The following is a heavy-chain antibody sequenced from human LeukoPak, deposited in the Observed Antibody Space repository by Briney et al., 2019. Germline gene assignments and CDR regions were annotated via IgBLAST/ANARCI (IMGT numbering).Heavy chain of an antibody. V-gene: IGHV4-39*01. D-gene: IGHD4-17*01. J-gene: IGHJ4*02. Sequence: PSETLSLTCTVSGGSISSSSYYWGWIRQPPGKGLEWIGRIYDSGTTYYYPSLKSRVTISVDTSKNQFSLKLSSVTAADTAVYYCARTHNDYGDHPLFPTRYYFDYWGQGTLVTVSS. CDR2: IYDSGTT. CDR1: GGSISSSSYY. CDR3: ARTHNDYGDHPLFPTRYYFDY.